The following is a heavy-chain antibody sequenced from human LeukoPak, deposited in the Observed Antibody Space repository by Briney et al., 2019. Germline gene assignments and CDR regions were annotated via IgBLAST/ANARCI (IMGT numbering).Heavy chain of an antibody. D-gene: IGHD2-21*02. CDR1: GFSFSNYA. Sequence: GGSLRLSCAASGFSFSNYAMNWVRQAPGKGLEWVSSIDGSSSHIYYADSVKGRFTISRDNTKGSLYLQMNSLRAEDMAVYYCARGYCGGDCYGDWGQGTLVTVSS. CDR3: ARGYCGGDCYGD. J-gene: IGHJ1*01. V-gene: IGHV3-21*01. CDR2: IDGSSSHI.